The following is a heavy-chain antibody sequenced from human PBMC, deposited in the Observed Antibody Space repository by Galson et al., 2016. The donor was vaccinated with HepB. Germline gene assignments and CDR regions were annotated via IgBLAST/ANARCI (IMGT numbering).Heavy chain of an antibody. J-gene: IGHJ4*02. Sequence: QSGAEVKEPGESLRISCKGSGYSFTTNWINWVRQMPGKGLEWMGKIDPRDSYTNYSPSFQGHVTIPADKSTVPAYLHWNSLKASDTAMYYCASPQLNYDFSPFDYWGQGTLVTVSS. D-gene: IGHD3-3*01. CDR1: GYSFTTNW. CDR2: IDPRDSYT. V-gene: IGHV5-10-1*01. CDR3: ASPQLNYDFSPFDY.